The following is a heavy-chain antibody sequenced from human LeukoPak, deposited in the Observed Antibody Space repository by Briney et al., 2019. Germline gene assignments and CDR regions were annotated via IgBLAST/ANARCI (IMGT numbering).Heavy chain of an antibody. D-gene: IGHD2-2*01. CDR2: ISSSSSTI. CDR1: GFTFSSYS. J-gene: IGHJ5*02. Sequence: PGGSLRLSCAASGFTFSSYSMNWVRQAPGKGLEWVSYISSSSSTIYYADSVKGRFTISRDNAKNSLYLQMNSLRAEDTAEYYCARDPRSGCTSTSCFWGWFDPWGQGTLVTVSS. V-gene: IGHV3-48*01. CDR3: ARDPRSGCTSTSCFWGWFDP.